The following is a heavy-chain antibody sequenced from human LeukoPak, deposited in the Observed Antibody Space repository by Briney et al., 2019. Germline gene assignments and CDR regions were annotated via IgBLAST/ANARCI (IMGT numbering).Heavy chain of an antibody. V-gene: IGHV3-21*04. Sequence: GGSLRLSCAASGFTFSSYSMNWVRQAPGKGLEWVSSISSSSSYIYYADSVKGRFTISRDNAKNSPYLQMNSLRAEDTAVYYCARVGSSSWYAPLDYWGQGTLVTVSS. CDR3: ARVGSSSWYAPLDY. J-gene: IGHJ4*02. D-gene: IGHD6-13*01. CDR2: ISSSSSYI. CDR1: GFTFSSYS.